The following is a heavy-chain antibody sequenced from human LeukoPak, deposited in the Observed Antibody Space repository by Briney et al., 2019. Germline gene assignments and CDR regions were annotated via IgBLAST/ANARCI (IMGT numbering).Heavy chain of an antibody. CDR1: GFTVSNNY. V-gene: IGHV3-53*01. CDR2: IYSGGNT. CDR3: ARVEFWSGYNFDY. J-gene: IGHJ4*02. D-gene: IGHD3-3*01. Sequence: GGSLRLSCAASGFTVSNNYMTWVRQAPGKGLEWVSLIYSGGNTYYADSVKGRFTISRDNSKNTLYLQMNSLRADDTAVYFCARVEFWSGYNFDYWGQGTLVTVSS.